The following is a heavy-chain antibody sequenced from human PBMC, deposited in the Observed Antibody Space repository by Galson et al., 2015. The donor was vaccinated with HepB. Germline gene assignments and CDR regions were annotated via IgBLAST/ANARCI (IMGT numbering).Heavy chain of an antibody. CDR3: ATVEILVVRGGLRTKSYFDY. J-gene: IGHJ4*02. V-gene: IGHV3-11*06. CDR2: ISSSSSYI. D-gene: IGHD3-10*01. Sequence: SLRLSCAVSGFTFSDYYMSWIRQAPGKGLEWISYISSSSSYIYYADSVKGRFTISRDNARNSLYLQMNSLRAEDTAVYHCATVEILVVRGGLRTKSYFDYWGRGTLVTVSS. CDR1: GFTFSDYY.